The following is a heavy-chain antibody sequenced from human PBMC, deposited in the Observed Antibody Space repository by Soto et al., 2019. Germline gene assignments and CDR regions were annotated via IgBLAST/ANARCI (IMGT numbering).Heavy chain of an antibody. CDR3: ARGGRRSPGMGV. CDR2: IYYSGST. Sequence: PSETLSLTCTVSGGSISSGGYYWSWIRQHPGKGLEWIGYIYYSGSTYYNPSLKSRVTISVDTSKNQFSLKLSSVTAADTAVYYCARGGRRSPGMGVWCQGTSVTVS. CDR1: GGSISSGGYY. J-gene: IGHJ6*02. V-gene: IGHV4-31*03.